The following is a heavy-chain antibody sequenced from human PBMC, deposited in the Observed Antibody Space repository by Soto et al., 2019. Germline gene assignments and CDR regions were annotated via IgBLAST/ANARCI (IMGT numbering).Heavy chain of an antibody. J-gene: IGHJ4*02. CDR3: ARGRATPLPYSSSWSFEF. CDR1: GFTFSSSS. D-gene: IGHD6-13*01. CDR2: ISRSSSYI. Sequence: EVQLVESGGGLVKPGGSLRLSCAASGFTFSSSSINWVRQAPGKGLEWVSSISRSSSYIYYADSVKGRFTISRDNAKNSLYLQMNSLRAEDTAVYYCARGRATPLPYSSSWSFEFWGQGTLVTVSS. V-gene: IGHV3-21*02.